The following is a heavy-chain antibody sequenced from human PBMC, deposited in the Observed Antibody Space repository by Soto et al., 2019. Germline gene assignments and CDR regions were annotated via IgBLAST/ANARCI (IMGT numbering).Heavy chain of an antibody. Sequence: GASQKISGKASGFSYSTYWIGWFRQMTGKGLEWMGIIYPGDSDTKYSPSLQGQVTISADTSISTAYLQWTSLKASDTAMYYCARSARSSQFYNWFDPWGQGTLVTVPS. CDR1: GFSYSTYW. V-gene: IGHV5-51*01. J-gene: IGHJ5*02. CDR2: IYPGDSDT. CDR3: ARSARSSQFYNWFDP. D-gene: IGHD3-10*01.